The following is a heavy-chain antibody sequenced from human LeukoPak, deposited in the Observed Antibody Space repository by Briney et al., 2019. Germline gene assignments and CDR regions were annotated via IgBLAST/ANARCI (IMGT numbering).Heavy chain of an antibody. Sequence: SETLSLTCTVSGGSISSYYWSWIRQPPGTGLEGFGYIYYSGSTNYNPSLQRRVTISVDTSNNQFSLKLSSVTAADTAVYYCARDQIMITFGGVIVGPHWFDPWGQGTLVTVSS. J-gene: IGHJ5*02. CDR3: ARDQIMITFGGVIVGPHWFDP. CDR1: GGSISSYY. V-gene: IGHV4-59*01. CDR2: IYYSGST. D-gene: IGHD3-16*02.